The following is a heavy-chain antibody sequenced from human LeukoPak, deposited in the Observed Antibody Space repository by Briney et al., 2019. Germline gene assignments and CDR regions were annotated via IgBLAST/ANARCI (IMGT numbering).Heavy chain of an antibody. CDR1: GFTFSSHW. Sequence: GGSLRLSCAASGFTFSSHWMSWIRQAPGKGLEWVANINLDGSEKYYVDSVKGRFTISRDNAKNSLYLQMNSLRAEDTAVYFCAREGVVVGMEGFDYWGQGTLVTVSS. J-gene: IGHJ4*02. V-gene: IGHV3-7*01. CDR3: AREGVVVGMEGFDY. D-gene: IGHD3-22*01. CDR2: INLDGSEK.